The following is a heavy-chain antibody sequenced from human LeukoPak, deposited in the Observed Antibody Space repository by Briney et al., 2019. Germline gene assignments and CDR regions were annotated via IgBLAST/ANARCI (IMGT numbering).Heavy chain of an antibody. J-gene: IGHJ4*02. D-gene: IGHD6-13*01. CDR1: GFTFSSYS. Sequence: KSGGSLRLSCAASGFTFSSYSMNWVRQAPGKGLEWVSSISSSSSYIYYADSVKGRFTISRDNAKNSLYLQMNSLRAEDTAVYYCAKGYSSSWYLVDYWGQGTLVTVSS. V-gene: IGHV3-21*01. CDR2: ISSSSSYI. CDR3: AKGYSSSWYLVDY.